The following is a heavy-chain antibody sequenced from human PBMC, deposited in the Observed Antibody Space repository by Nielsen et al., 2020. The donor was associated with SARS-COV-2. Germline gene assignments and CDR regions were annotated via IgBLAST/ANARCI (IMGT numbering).Heavy chain of an antibody. CDR1: GGSISGYY. D-gene: IGHD4-17*01. V-gene: IGHV4-59*01. CDR3: ARGVTTVTMRFDY. CDR2: IYYSGST. J-gene: IGHJ4*02. Sequence: GSLRLSCTVSGGSISGYYWSWIRQPPGKGLEWIGYIYYSGSTNYNPSLKSRVTISVDTSKNQFSLKLSSVTAADTAVYYCARGVTTVTMRFDYWGQGTLVTVSS.